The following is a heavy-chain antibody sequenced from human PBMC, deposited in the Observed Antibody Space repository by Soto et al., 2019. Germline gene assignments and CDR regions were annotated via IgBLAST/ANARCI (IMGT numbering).Heavy chain of an antibody. CDR2: IYSGGST. Sequence: WGSLRISCAACGFTVSSNYMSWVRQAPGKGLEWVSVIYSGGSTYYADSVKGRFTISRDNSKNTLYLQMNSLRAEDTAVYYCARAPTTVTTFDYWGLGTLVTVSS. J-gene: IGHJ4*02. CDR1: GFTVSSNY. V-gene: IGHV3-66*01. CDR3: ARAPTTVTTFDY. D-gene: IGHD4-17*01.